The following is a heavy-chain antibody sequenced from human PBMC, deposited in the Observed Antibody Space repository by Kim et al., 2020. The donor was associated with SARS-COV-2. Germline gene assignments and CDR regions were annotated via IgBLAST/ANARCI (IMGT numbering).Heavy chain of an antibody. CDR2: IRSKANSYAT. CDR1: GFTFSGSA. D-gene: IGHD3-22*01. CDR3: TRFYDSSGYYYYYYGMDV. J-gene: IGHJ6*02. Sequence: GGSLRLSCAASGFTFSGSAMHWVRQASGKGLEWVGRIRSKANSYATAYAASVKGRFTISRDDSKNTAYLQMNSLKTEDTAVYYCTRFYDSSGYYYYYYGMDVWGQGTTVTVSS. V-gene: IGHV3-73*01.